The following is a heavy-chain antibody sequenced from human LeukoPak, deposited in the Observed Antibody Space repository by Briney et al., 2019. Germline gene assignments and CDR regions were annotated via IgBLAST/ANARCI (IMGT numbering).Heavy chain of an antibody. CDR1: GFTFSSYA. D-gene: IGHD2-21*02. CDR3: ARDGGDPGLDY. Sequence: PGGSLRLSCAASGFTFSSYAMHRVRQAPGKGLEWVAVISYDGSNKYYADSVKGRFTISRDNAKNSLYLQMNSLRAEETAVYYCARDGGDPGLDYWGQGTLVTVSS. CDR2: ISYDGSNK. J-gene: IGHJ4*02. V-gene: IGHV3-30-3*01.